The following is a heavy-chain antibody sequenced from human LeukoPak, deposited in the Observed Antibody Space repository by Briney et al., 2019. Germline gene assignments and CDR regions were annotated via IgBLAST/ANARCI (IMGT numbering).Heavy chain of an antibody. J-gene: IGHJ3*02. CDR2: IYYSGST. CDR1: GGSISSSSYY. Sequence: SETLSLTCTVSGGSISSSSYYWGWIRRPPGKGLEWIGSIYYSGSTNYNPSLKSRVTISVDTPKNQFSLKLSSVTAADTAVYYCARDCGGYCDDAFDIWGQGTMVTVSS. V-gene: IGHV4-39*07. D-gene: IGHD2-21*01. CDR3: ARDCGGYCDDAFDI.